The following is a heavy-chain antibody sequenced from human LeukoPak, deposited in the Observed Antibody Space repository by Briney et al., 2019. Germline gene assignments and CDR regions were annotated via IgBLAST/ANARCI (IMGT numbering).Heavy chain of an antibody. CDR3: ARALIGYYFDY. CDR2: ISGSGGST. D-gene: IGHD2-8*01. V-gene: IGHV3-23*01. Sequence: GGSLRLSCAASGFTFSSYGMSWVRQAPGKGLEWVSAISGSGGSTYYADSVKGRFTISRDNSKNTLYLQMNSLRAEDTAVYYCARALIGYYFDYWGQGTLVTVSS. J-gene: IGHJ4*02. CDR1: GFTFSSYG.